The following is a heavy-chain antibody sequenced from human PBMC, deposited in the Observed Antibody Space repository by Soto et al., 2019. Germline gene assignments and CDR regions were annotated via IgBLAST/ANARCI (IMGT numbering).Heavy chain of an antibody. Sequence: SVKVSCKASGGTFSSYTISWVRQAPGQGLEWMGRIIPILGIANYAQKFQGRVTITADKSTSTAYMELSSLRSEDTAVYYCARDRPPDYGSGNWFDPWGQGTLVTVSS. CDR1: GGTFSSYT. CDR2: IIPILGIA. CDR3: ARDRPPDYGSGNWFDP. J-gene: IGHJ5*02. D-gene: IGHD3-10*01. V-gene: IGHV1-69*04.